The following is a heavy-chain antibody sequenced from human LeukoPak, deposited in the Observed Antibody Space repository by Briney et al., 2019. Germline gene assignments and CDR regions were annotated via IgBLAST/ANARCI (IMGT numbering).Heavy chain of an antibody. V-gene: IGHV3-30*04. CDR1: GFTFSSYA. J-gene: IGHJ6*02. D-gene: IGHD3-3*01. CDR3: ARDFWSGHHNSYYGMDV. Sequence: PGGSLRLSCAASGFTFSSYAMHWVCQAPGKGLEWVALISSDGSDKYLAKSVKGRLIISRDNFANTLYLQINTLRAEDTAVYYCARDFWSGHHNSYYGMDVWGQGTTVTVSS. CDR2: ISSDGSDK.